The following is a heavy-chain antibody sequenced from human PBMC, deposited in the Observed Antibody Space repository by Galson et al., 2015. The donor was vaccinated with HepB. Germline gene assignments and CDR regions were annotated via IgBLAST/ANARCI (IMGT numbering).Heavy chain of an antibody. CDR3: ARAAIVVVPAAGGFDI. D-gene: IGHD2-2*01. CDR1: GYTFTSYY. J-gene: IGHJ3*02. CDR2: INPSGGST. V-gene: IGHV1-46*03. Sequence: SVKVSCKASGYTFTSYYMHWVRQAPGQGLEWMGIINPSGGSTSYAQKFQGRVTMTRDTSTSTVYMELSSLRSEDTAVYYCARAAIVVVPAAGGFDIWGQGTMVTVSS.